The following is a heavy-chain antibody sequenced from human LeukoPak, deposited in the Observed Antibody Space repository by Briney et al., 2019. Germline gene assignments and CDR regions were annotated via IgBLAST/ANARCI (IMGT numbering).Heavy chain of an antibody. V-gene: IGHV4-34*01. J-gene: IGHJ4*02. D-gene: IGHD6-19*01. Sequence: PSETLSLTCAVYGGSFSGYYWSWIRQPPGKGLERIGEINHSGSTNYNPSLKSRVTISVDTSKNQFSLKLSSVTAADTAVYYCARGLLYSSGWSAGDYWGQGTLVTVSS. CDR3: ARGLLYSSGWSAGDY. CDR2: INHSGST. CDR1: GGSFSGYY.